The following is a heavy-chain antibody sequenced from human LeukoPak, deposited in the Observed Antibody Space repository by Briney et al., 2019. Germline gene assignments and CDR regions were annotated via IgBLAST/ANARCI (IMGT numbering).Heavy chain of an antibody. Sequence: SETLSLTCAVYGGSFSGYYWSWIRQPPGKGLEWIGEINHSGSTNYNPSLKSRVTISVDTSKNQFSLKLSSVTAADTAVYYCARASFFLSSVDIWGQGTMVTVSS. D-gene: IGHD3-3*01. J-gene: IGHJ3*02. V-gene: IGHV4-34*01. CDR2: INHSGST. CDR3: ARASFFLSSVDI. CDR1: GGSFSGYY.